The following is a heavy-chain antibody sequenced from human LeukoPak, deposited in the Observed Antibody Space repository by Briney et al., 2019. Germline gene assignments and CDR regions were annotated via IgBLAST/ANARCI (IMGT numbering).Heavy chain of an antibody. CDR2: IIPIFGTA. V-gene: IGHV1-69*05. CDR1: GGTFSSYA. D-gene: IGHD6-13*01. Sequence: ASVKVSCKASGGTFSSYAISWVRQAPGQGLEWMGGIIPIFGTANYAQKFQGRVTMTRDASTSTVYMELSSLRSEDTAVYYCARGGIAAASNWFDPWGQGTLVTVSS. J-gene: IGHJ5*02. CDR3: ARGGIAAASNWFDP.